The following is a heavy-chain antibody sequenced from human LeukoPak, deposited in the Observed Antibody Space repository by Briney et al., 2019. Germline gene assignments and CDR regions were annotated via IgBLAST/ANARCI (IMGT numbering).Heavy chain of an antibody. V-gene: IGHV4-61*08. J-gene: IGHJ6*02. CDR3: ARAETYYDFWSGNPLYYYGMDV. CDR1: GGSISSADYY. Sequence: SETLSLTCTVSGGSISSADYYWSWIRQPPGKGLEWIGYIYYSGSTNYNPSLKSRVTISVDTSKNQFSLKLSSVTAADTAVYYCARAETYYDFWSGNPLYYYGMDVWGQGTTVTVSS. CDR2: IYYSGST. D-gene: IGHD3-3*01.